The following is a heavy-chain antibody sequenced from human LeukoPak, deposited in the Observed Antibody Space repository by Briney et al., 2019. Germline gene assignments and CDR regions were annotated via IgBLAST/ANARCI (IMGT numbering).Heavy chain of an antibody. Sequence: PSETLSLTCTVSGGSISSYYWSWIRQPPGKGLEWIGYIYYSGSTNYNPSLKSRVTISVDTSKNQFSLKLSSVTAADTAVYYCARMAEAGIDYWGQGALVTVSS. CDR2: IYYSGST. D-gene: IGHD6-13*01. CDR1: GGSISSYY. V-gene: IGHV4-59*01. CDR3: ARMAEAGIDY. J-gene: IGHJ4*02.